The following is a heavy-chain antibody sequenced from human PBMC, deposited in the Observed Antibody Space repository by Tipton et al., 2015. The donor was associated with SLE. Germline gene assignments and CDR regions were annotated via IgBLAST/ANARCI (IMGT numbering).Heavy chain of an antibody. V-gene: IGHV3-7*01. J-gene: IGHJ4*02. D-gene: IGHD3-16*01. CDR2: IKQDGSEK. CDR3: ARSRRIMITFGGVGYFDY. CDR1: GFTFSSYW. Sequence: SLRLSCAASGFTFSSYWMSWVRQAPGKGLEWVANIKQDGSEKYYVDSVKGRFTISRDNAKNSLYLQMNSLRAEDTAVHYCARSRRIMITFGGVGYFDYWGQGTLVTVSS.